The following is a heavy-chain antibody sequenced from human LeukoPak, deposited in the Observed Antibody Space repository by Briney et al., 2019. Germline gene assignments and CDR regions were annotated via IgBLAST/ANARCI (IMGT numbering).Heavy chain of an antibody. V-gene: IGHV6-1*01. D-gene: IGHD2-2*03. CDR2: TYYRSKWSN. CDR3: GRVIGGYFHD. CDR1: GDSVSSHTVT. Sequence: SQTLSLTCAIFGDSVSSHTVTWNWIRQSPSRGLEWLGRTYYRSKWSNDYAESMGSSITINPDTSKNQFSLHLNSVTAEDTAVYYCGRVIGGYFHDWGQGTLVTVSS. J-gene: IGHJ4*02.